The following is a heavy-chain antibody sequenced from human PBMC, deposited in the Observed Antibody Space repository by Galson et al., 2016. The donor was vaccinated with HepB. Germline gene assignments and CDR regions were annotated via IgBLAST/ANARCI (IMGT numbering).Heavy chain of an antibody. CDR1: GYTFTRYY. CDR2: VSPSGSST. J-gene: IGHJ4*02. V-gene: IGHV1-46*01. Sequence: SVKVSCKASGYTFTRYYMHWVRQAPGQGLEWMGMVSPSGSSTVYAQNFQDRVTMTRDTSTSTVYMELSSLRSEDTAVYYCARGSVRPYDFWGQGTLVTVSS. CDR3: ARGSVRPYDF. D-gene: IGHD1-26*01.